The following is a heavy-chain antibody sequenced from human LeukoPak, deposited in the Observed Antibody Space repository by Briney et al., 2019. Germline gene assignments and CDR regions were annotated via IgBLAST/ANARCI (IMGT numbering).Heavy chain of an antibody. D-gene: IGHD5-18*01. CDR2: ISYDGSNK. CDR3: ARGRAVDTAMFL. J-gene: IGHJ3*01. V-gene: IGHV3-30-3*01. Sequence: GGSLRLSCAASGFTFSSYAMHWVCQAPGKGLEWVAVISYDGSNKYYADSVKGRFTISRDNSKNTLYLQMNSLRAEDTAVYYCARGRAVDTAMFLWGQGTMVTVSS. CDR1: GFTFSSYA.